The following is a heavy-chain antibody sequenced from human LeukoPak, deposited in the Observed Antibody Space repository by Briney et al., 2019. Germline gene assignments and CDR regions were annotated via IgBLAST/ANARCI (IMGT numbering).Heavy chain of an antibody. D-gene: IGHD1-14*01. CDR1: GFTFSSYE. V-gene: IGHV3-53*01. J-gene: IGHJ4*02. Sequence: PGGSLRLSCAASGFTFSSYEMNWVRQAPGKGLEWVSVLYSDGNTKYADSVQGRFTISRDNSKNTLYLEMNSLSPDDTAVYYCARGVEPLAANTLAYWGQGTLATASS. CDR3: ARGVEPLAANTLAY. CDR2: LYSDGNT.